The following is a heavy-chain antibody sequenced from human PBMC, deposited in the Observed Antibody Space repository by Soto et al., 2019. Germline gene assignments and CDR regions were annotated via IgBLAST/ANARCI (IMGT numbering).Heavy chain of an antibody. CDR3: ARVLGGGWGVYDY. CDR2: TYYRSKWYN. Sequence: SHTLSLTCAISGYSVSSNSAALNWIRQSPSRGLEWLGRTYYRSKWYNDYAVSVKSRITINPDTSKNQFSLQLNSVTPEDTAVYYCARVLGGGWGVYDYWGQGTLVTVSS. CDR1: GYSVSSNSAA. D-gene: IGHD2-15*01. V-gene: IGHV6-1*01. J-gene: IGHJ4*02.